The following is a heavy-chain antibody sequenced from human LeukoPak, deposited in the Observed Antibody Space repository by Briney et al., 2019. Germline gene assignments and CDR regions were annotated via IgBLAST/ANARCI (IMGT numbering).Heavy chain of an antibody. Sequence: GGSLRLSCAVSGFTVSSNLMSWVRQAPGKGLEWVSVLFSGGTPYYADSVKGRFTISRDKSKNTLFLQMDSLRAEDTAVYYCARANFGELQNNWFDPWGQGTLVTVSS. J-gene: IGHJ5*02. V-gene: IGHV3-53*01. CDR3: ARANFGELQNNWFDP. D-gene: IGHD3-10*01. CDR2: LFSGGTP. CDR1: GFTVSSNL.